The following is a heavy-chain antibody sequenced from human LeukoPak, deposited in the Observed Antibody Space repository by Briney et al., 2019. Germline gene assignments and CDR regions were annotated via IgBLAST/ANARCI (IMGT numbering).Heavy chain of an antibody. V-gene: IGHV1-69*13. CDR1: GGTFSSYA. CDR3: ARTKVVAATLDY. J-gene: IGHJ4*02. Sequence: GASVKVSCKASGGTFSSYAISWVRQAPGQGLEWMGGIIPIFGTANYAQKFQGRVTITADESTSTAYMELSSLRSEDTAVYYCARTKVVAATLDYWGQGTLVTVSS. CDR2: IIPIFGTA. D-gene: IGHD2-15*01.